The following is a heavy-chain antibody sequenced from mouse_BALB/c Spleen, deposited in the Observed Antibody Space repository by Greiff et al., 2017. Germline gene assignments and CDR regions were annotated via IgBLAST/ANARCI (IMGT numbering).Heavy chain of an antibody. V-gene: IGHV1S81*02. Sequence: QVHVKQSGAELVKPGASVKLSCKASGYTFTSYYMYWVKQRPGQGLEWIGGINPSNGGTNFNEKFKSKATLTVDKSSSTAYMQLSSLTSEDSAVYYCTRGYDEGYYAMDYWGQGTSVTVSS. J-gene: IGHJ4*01. CDR3: TRGYDEGYYAMDY. CDR2: INPSNGGT. CDR1: GYTFTSYY. D-gene: IGHD2-14*01.